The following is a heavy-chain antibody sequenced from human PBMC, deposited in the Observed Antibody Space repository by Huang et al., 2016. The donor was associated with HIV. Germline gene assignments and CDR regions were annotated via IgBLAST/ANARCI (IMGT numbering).Heavy chain of an antibody. V-gene: IGHV4-39*01. CDR2: VYQSVST. Sequence: QLQLQESGPGQVKPSETLSLTCTVSGDFISITNYYWGWIRQSTGKGLEWVGSVYQSVSTNYHPSLNVRFTLSVDTSRTQFSLRLNSVTAADTAVYYCASQHIGAAATWFWGRGTQVAVSS. CDR1: GDFISITNYY. D-gene: IGHD6-13*01. J-gene: IGHJ4*02. CDR3: ASQHIGAAATWF.